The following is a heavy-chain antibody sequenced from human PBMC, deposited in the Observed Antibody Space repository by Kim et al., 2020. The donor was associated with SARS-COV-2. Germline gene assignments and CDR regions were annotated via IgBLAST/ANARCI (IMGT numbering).Heavy chain of an antibody. J-gene: IGHJ4*01. CDR1: GFTFSDNA. Sequence: GGSLRLSCAASGFTFSDNAMSWVRRAPGKGLEWVSGISGSIPVTKYADSVRGRFTISRDNSKNMLYLQMDSLRVEDTAVYYCAKDLLYVLGRGYFDSWG. CDR2: ISGSIPVT. CDR3: AKDLLYVLGRGYFDS. V-gene: IGHV3-23*01. D-gene: IGHD3-10*01.